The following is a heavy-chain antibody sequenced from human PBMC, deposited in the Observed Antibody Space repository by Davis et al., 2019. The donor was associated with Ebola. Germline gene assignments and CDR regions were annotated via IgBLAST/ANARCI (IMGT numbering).Heavy chain of an antibody. J-gene: IGHJ1*01. D-gene: IGHD6-19*01. V-gene: IGHV3-7*01. CDR1: GFTVSSNY. CDR2: TNTDGVWR. Sequence: GESLKISCAVSGFTVSSNYWSWVRQAPGKGLEWLALTNTDGVWRRYGESVKGRFTISRDNAENSLYLQLHSLRAEDTAVYYCVRDSPPAFSGPEKLLWGQGALVSVSS. CDR3: VRDSPPAFSGPEKLL.